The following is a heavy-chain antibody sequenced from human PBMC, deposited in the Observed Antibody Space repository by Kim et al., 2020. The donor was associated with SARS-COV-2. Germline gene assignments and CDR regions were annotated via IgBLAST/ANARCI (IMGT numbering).Heavy chain of an antibody. CDR1: GGSFSGYY. CDR2: INHSGST. D-gene: IGHD2-8*01. Sequence: SETLSLTCAVYGGSFSGYYWSWIRQPPGKGLEWIGEINHSGSTNYNPSLKSRVTISVDTSKNQFSLKLSSVTAADTAVYYCARGRGTVYATYYFDYWGQGTLVTVSS. J-gene: IGHJ4*02. CDR3: ARGRGTVYATYYFDY. V-gene: IGHV4-34*01.